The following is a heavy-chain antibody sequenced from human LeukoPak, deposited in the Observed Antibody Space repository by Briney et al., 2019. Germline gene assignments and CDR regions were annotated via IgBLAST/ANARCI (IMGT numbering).Heavy chain of an antibody. CDR3: ARGVYYGSGSADAFDI. V-gene: IGHV3-21*01. CDR1: GFTFSSYS. Sequence: GGSLRLSCAASGFTFSSYSMNWVRQAPGKGLEWVSSISSSSSYIYYADSVKGRFTISRDNAKNSLYLQMNSLRAEDTAVYYCARGVYYGSGSADAFDIWGQGTMVTVSS. CDR2: ISSSSSYI. J-gene: IGHJ3*02. D-gene: IGHD3-10*01.